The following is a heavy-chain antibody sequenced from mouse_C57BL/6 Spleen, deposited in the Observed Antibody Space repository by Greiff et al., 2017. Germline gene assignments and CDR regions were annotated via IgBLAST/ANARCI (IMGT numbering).Heavy chain of an antibody. CDR2: IYPSNGGT. CDR1: GYTFTSYW. V-gene: IGHV1-53*01. Sequence: QVQLQQSGTEPVKPGASVKLSCKASGYTFTSYWMHWVKQRPGQGLEWIGHIYPSNGGTNYNEKFKSKATLTADKSSSTAYLQLSRLTSEDSAVYDCARGGREWKGDYFDYWGQGTTLTVSS. CDR3: ARGGREWKGDYFDY. J-gene: IGHJ2*01. D-gene: IGHD1-1*02.